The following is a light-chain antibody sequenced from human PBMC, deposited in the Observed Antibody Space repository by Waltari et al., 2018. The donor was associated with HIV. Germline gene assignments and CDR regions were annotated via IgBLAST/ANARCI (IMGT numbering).Light chain of an antibody. J-gene: IGKJ1*01. CDR1: QSITKY. Sequence: ITCRASQSITKYLNWYQQKPVTAPKLLIYATSSLQSGVPSRFSGRGSGTVFTLTIDSLQPEDFATYYCQQSYNNPWTFGQGTKVEMK. CDR2: ATS. V-gene: IGKV1-39*01. CDR3: QQSYNNPWT.